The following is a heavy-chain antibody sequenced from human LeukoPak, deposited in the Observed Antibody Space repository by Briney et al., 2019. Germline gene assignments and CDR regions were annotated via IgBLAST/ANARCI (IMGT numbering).Heavy chain of an antibody. D-gene: IGHD3-22*01. Sequence: GASVKVSCKASGYTFTSYGISWVRQAPGQGLEWMGWISAYNGNTNYAQKLQGRVTMTTDTSTSTAYMELRSLRSDDTAVYYCARWPDYYDSSAYSPFDYWGQGTLVTVSS. CDR2: ISAYNGNT. CDR3: ARWPDYYDSSAYSPFDY. CDR1: GYTFTSYG. V-gene: IGHV1-18*01. J-gene: IGHJ4*02.